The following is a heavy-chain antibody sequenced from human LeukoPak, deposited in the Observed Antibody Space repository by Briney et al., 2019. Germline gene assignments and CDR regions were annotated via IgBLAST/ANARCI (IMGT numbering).Heavy chain of an antibody. CDR2: IYYSGNT. V-gene: IGHV4-59*01. Sequence: PSETLSLTCTVSGGSISSYYWSWIRQTPGKGLEWIGNIYYSGNTIYNPSLKSRVTISLDTSQNQFSLILISVTAADTAVYYCANFQGAMRAFDVWGQGTMVTVSS. J-gene: IGHJ3*01. CDR3: ANFQGAMRAFDV. CDR1: GGSISSYY.